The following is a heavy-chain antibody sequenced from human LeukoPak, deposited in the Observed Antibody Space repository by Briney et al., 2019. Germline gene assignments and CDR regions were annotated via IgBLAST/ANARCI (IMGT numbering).Heavy chain of an antibody. CDR1: GFTFSSYA. Sequence: GGSLRLSCAASGFTFSSYAMNWVRQAPGKGLDWVLGISGGGGSTYYADSVKGRFTISRDNSKNTLYLQMNSLRAEDTAVYYCAKDGRGWRGYFQHWGQGTLVTVSS. V-gene: IGHV3-23*01. CDR3: AKDGRGWRGYFQH. CDR2: ISGGGGST. D-gene: IGHD6-19*01. J-gene: IGHJ1*01.